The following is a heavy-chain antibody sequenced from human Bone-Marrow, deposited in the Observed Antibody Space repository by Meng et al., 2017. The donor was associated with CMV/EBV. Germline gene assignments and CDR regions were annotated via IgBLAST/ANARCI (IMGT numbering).Heavy chain of an antibody. V-gene: IGHV4-34*01. J-gene: IGHJ4*02. CDR1: GGSFSGYY. D-gene: IGHD3-3*01. CDR2: INHSGST. Sequence: ESLKISCAVYGGSFSGYYWSWIRQPPGKGLEWIGEINHSGSTNYNPSLKSRVTISVDTSKNQFSLKLSSVTAADTAVYYCARGQTVGGDFWSGKDFDYWGQGTLVTVSS. CDR3: ARGQTVGGDFWSGKDFDY.